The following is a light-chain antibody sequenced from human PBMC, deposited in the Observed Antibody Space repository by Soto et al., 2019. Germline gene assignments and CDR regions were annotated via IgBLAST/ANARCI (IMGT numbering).Light chain of an antibody. V-gene: IGKV3-11*01. CDR3: QQYGNAPFT. Sequence: EIVLTQSPATLSLSPGERATLSCRASQTVSSSLAWYQQKPGQAPRLLIYEASNRATGIPARFSGSGSGADFTLTISSLEPEDFAVYYCQQYGNAPFTFGPGTKVDIK. CDR1: QTVSSS. CDR2: EAS. J-gene: IGKJ3*01.